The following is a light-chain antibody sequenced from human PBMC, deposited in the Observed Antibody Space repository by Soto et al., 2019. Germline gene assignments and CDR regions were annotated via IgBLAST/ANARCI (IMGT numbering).Light chain of an antibody. CDR1: QGISNY. CDR3: QKYTNVPA. Sequence: DIQMTQSPSSLSASVGDRVTITCRASQGISNYLAWYQQIPGKVPKLLISAASTLQSGVPSRFSGSGSGTDFTLTISNLHPEDVATYYCQKYTNVPAFGGGTKVEIK. CDR2: AAS. J-gene: IGKJ4*01. V-gene: IGKV1-27*01.